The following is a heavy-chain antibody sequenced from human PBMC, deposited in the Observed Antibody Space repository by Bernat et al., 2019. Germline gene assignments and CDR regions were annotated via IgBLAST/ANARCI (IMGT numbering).Heavy chain of an antibody. CDR1: GFTFDDYA. J-gene: IGHJ4*02. D-gene: IGHD2-15*01. CDR2: ISWNSGSI. Sequence: EVQLVESGGGLVQPGRSLRLSCAASGFTFDDYAMHWVRQAPGKGLGWVSGISWNSGSIGYADSVKGRFTISRDNAKNSLYLQMNNLRAEDTAVYYCAREGSFDDFDYWGQGTLVTVSS. V-gene: IGHV3-9*01. CDR3: AREGSFDDFDY.